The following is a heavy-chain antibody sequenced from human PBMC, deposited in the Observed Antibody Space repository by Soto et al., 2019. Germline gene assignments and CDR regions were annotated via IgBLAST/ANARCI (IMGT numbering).Heavy chain of an antibody. CDR1: KFSFIGDW. CDR3: AKVASGSYDWFDP. D-gene: IGHD1-26*01. V-gene: IGHV3-74*01. J-gene: IGHJ5*02. CDR2: VNPDGSTT. Sequence: EVQLVESGGGLVQPGGSLRLSCAASKFSFIGDWMHWVRQAPGKGLMWVSRVNPDGSTTTYADSVKGRFTISRDNAKNMVFLQMNSLRADDTAVYYCAKVASGSYDWFDPWGQGTLVTVSS.